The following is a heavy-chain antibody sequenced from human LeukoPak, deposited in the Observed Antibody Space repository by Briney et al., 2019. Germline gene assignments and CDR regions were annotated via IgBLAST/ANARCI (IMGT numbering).Heavy chain of an antibody. CDR3: ARDQDDGTYYYDSSGYHIGSYFDY. D-gene: IGHD3-22*01. CDR1: GGSISSSNW. Sequence: PSGTLSLTCAVSGGSISSSNWWSWVRQPPGKGLEWIGEIYHSGSANYNPSLKSRVTISVDKSKNQFSLKLSSVTAADTALYYCARDQDDGTYYYDSSGYHIGSYFDYWGQGTLVTVSS. CDR2: IYHSGSA. J-gene: IGHJ4*02. V-gene: IGHV4-4*02.